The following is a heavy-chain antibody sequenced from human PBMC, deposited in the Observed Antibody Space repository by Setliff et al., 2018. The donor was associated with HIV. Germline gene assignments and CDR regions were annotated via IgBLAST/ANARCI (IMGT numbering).Heavy chain of an antibody. CDR2: VFYTGFA. D-gene: IGHD5-12*01. V-gene: IGHV4-59*08. J-gene: IGHJ4*02. CDR1: GDSIRGYY. Sequence: SETLSLTCTVSGDSIRGYYWSWIRQPPWKGLEWMGYVFYTGFAAYNPSLKSRLTISVDTSKSQFSLTLTSVTAADTAVYYCARQMPIPGIAITPVDYWGQGALVTVSS. CDR3: ARQMPIPGIAITPVDY.